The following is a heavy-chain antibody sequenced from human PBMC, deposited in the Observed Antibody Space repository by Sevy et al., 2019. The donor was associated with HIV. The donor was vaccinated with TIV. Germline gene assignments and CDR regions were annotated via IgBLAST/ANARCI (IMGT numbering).Heavy chain of an antibody. J-gene: IGHJ3*02. CDR1: VFTFDDYA. Sequence: GGSLRLSCAASVFTFDDYAMHWVRQAPGKGLEWVSGISWNSGSIGYADSVKGRFTISRDNAKNSLYLQMNSLRAEDTALYYCAKGMIVVVIGAFDIWGQGTMVTVSS. V-gene: IGHV3-9*01. CDR2: ISWNSGSI. D-gene: IGHD3-22*01. CDR3: AKGMIVVVIGAFDI.